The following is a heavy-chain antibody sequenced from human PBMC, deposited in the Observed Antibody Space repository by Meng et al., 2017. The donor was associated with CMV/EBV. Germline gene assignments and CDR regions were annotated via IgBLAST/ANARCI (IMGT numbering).Heavy chain of an antibody. CDR2: IQVIGHT. V-gene: IGHV4-4*07. J-gene: IGHJ4*02. CDR3: AGSRPGGGACDY. D-gene: IGHD3-16*01. CDR1: GASIKNYN. Sequence: VQPPESGPGLVDPSATLSLTCIVSGASIKNYNWNWVRQPAGQGLEWIGLIQVIGHTVYNPSLKSRVTVSLDASKSQFSLTLNSVTAADTATYYCAGSRPGGGACDYWGQGILVTVSS.